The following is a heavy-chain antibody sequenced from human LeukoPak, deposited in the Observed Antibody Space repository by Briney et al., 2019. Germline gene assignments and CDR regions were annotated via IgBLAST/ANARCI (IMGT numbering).Heavy chain of an antibody. J-gene: IGHJ5*02. D-gene: IGHD3-10*01. CDR1: GYTFTSYA. CDR2: INPSGGST. CDR3: ARDVVRGVIVRWFDP. Sequence: ASVKVSCKASGYTFTSYAMHWVRQAPGQGLEWMGIINPSGGSTSYAQKFQGRVTMTRDTSTSTVYMELSSLRSEDTAVYYCARDVVRGVIVRWFDPWGQGTLVTVSS. V-gene: IGHV1-46*01.